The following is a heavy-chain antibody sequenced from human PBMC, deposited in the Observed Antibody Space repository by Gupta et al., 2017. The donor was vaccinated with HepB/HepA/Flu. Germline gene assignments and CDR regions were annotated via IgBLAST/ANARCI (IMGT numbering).Heavy chain of an antibody. V-gene: IGHV1-69*04. J-gene: IGHJ6*02. CDR3: ARDSPDCSGGSCYVYYYYGMDV. Sequence: QVQLVQSGAEVKKPGSSVKVSCKASGGTFSSYAISWVRQAPGQGLEWMGRIIPILGIANYAQKFQGRVTITADKSTSTAYMELSSLRSEDTAVHYCARDSPDCSGGSCYVYYYYGMDVWGQGTTVTVSS. CDR1: GGTFSSYA. CDR2: IIPILGIA. D-gene: IGHD2-15*01.